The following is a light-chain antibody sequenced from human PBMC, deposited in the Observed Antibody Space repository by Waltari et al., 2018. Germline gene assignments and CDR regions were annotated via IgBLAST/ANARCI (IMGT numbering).Light chain of an antibody. J-gene: IGKJ2*01. CDR1: QGIGTS. CDR2: TAS. CDR3: QQYYTTPYT. Sequence: DIQVTQSPSSLSASVGGRVAITCRANQGIGTSLAWYQQSPGKAPRLLLYTASRLATGVPSRFSGSASGAAFTLTINNLPPEDVATYYGQQYYTTPYTCGLGTKLEIK. V-gene: IGKV1-NL1*01.